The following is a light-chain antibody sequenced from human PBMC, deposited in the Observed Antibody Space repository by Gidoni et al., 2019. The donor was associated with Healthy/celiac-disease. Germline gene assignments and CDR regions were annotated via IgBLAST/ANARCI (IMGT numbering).Light chain of an antibody. J-gene: IGKJ2*01. CDR1: QSVSSSY. Sequence: EIVLTQSPGNLSLSPGERATLSCRASQSVSSSYLAWYKQKPGQAPRLLIYGASSRATGIPDRFSGSGSGTDFTLTISRLEPEDFAVYYWQQYGSSPRTFGKGTKLKIK. CDR3: QQYGSSPRT. V-gene: IGKV3-20*01. CDR2: GAS.